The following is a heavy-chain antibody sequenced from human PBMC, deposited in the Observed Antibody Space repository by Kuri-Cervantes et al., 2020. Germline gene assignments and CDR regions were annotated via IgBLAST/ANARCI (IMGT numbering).Heavy chain of an antibody. D-gene: IGHD2-15*01. CDR3: ARDCLGPSPFGGGSCYYFDY. V-gene: IGHV3-7*01. Sequence: GESLKISCAASGFTFSSYWMSWVRQTPGKGLEWVANINQDGSETYYVDSVKDRFTISRDNAKNSLYLQMNSLRAEDTAVYYCARDCLGPSPFGGGSCYYFDYWGQGTLVTVSS. CDR2: INQDGSET. J-gene: IGHJ4*02. CDR1: GFTFSSYW.